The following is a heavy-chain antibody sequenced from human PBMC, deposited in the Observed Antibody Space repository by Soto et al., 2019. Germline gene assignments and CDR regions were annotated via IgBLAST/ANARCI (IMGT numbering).Heavy chain of an antibody. CDR1: ARDFSSYA. CDR3: GKEMAGNYYSAYRFDY. CDR2: ISYDGSQK. Sequence: GGSRSLSSLAAARDFSSYAMYWGRPATSHGLEWVALISYDGSQKYFGVSVKGRFTISRDNSKNTLYLEMNSLRGDDTALYYGGKEMAGNYYSAYRFDYWGQGTHVTVSA. D-gene: IGHD1-26*01. V-gene: IGHV3-30*18. J-gene: IGHJ4*02.